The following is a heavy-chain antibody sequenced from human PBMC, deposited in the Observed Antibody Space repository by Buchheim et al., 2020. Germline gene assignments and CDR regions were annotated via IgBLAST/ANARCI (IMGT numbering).Heavy chain of an antibody. CDR1: GYSFTSYW. D-gene: IGHD3-22*01. Sequence: EVQLVQSGAEVKKPGESLKISCKGSGYSFTSYWIGWVRQMPGKGLEWMGIIYPGDSGTRYSPSFQGQVTISADKSISTAYPQWSSLKASDTAMYYCARHPRHSSGYAFYYYYGMDVWGQGTT. CDR2: IYPGDSGT. CDR3: ARHPRHSSGYAFYYYYGMDV. V-gene: IGHV5-51*01. J-gene: IGHJ6*02.